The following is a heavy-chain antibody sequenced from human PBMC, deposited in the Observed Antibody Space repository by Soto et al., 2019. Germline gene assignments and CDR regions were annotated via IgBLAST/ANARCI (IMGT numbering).Heavy chain of an antibody. V-gene: IGHV1-8*01. Sequence: QVQLVQSGAEVKKPGASVKVSCKASGYTFTSYDINWVRQATGQGLEWMGWMNPNSGNTGYAQKFQGRVTMTRNTSISTAYMELSSRRSEDTAVYYCARGGEYSSSWVSYYYYYYMDVWGKGTTVTVSS. J-gene: IGHJ6*03. CDR1: GYTFTSYD. CDR2: MNPNSGNT. D-gene: IGHD6-13*01. CDR3: ARGGEYSSSWVSYYYYYYMDV.